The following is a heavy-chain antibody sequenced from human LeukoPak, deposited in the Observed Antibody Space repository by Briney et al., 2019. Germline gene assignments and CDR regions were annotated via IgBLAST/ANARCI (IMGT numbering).Heavy chain of an antibody. Sequence: SETLSLTCAVYGGSFSGYYWSWIRQPPGKGLEWIGRIYTSGSTSYNPSLESRVTVSLDTSKNQFSLRLTSVTAADTAVYYCARGSTVAHDSFDIWGQGTMVTVSS. CDR3: ARGSTVAHDSFDI. CDR1: GGSFSGYY. V-gene: IGHV4-59*10. D-gene: IGHD1-26*01. J-gene: IGHJ3*02. CDR2: IYTSGST.